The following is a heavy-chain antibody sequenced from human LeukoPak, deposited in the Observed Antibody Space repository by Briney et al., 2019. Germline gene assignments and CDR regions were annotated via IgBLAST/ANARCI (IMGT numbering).Heavy chain of an antibody. D-gene: IGHD3-10*01. Sequence: PSQTLSLTCTVSGDPISSGDYYWNWIRQPPGKGLEWIGYIYYSGSTYYNPSLQSRVTISLDTSKNQFSLKLSSVTAADTAVYYCARDLGAVGSGSPLEFGYWGQGTLVTVSS. V-gene: IGHV4-30-4*01. J-gene: IGHJ4*02. CDR3: ARDLGAVGSGSPLEFGY. CDR2: IYYSGST. CDR1: GDPISSGDYY.